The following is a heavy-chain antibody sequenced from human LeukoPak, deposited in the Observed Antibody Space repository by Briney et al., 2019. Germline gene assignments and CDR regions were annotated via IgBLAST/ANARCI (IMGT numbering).Heavy chain of an antibody. CDR3: ARVNGPLLLWFGELLFGSGDLNYFDY. V-gene: IGHV1-2*02. CDR1: GYAFTGYY. CDR2: INPNSGGT. J-gene: IGHJ4*02. D-gene: IGHD3-10*01. Sequence: GASVKVSCKASGYAFTGYYMHWVRQAPGQGLEWMGWINPNSGGTNYARKFQGRVTMTRDTSISTAYMELSRLRSDDTAVYYCARVNGPLLLWFGELLFGSGDLNYFDYWGQGTLVTVSS.